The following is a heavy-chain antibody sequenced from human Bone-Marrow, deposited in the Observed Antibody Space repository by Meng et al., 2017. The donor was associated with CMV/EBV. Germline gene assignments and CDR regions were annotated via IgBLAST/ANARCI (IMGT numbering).Heavy chain of an antibody. CDR1: GFTFDDYA. V-gene: IGHV3-9*01. CDR3: ARWRGSTSLDY. J-gene: IGHJ4*02. CDR2: ISWNSGSI. Sequence: GGSLRLSCAASGFTFDDYAMHWVRQAPGKGLEWVSGISWNSGSIGYADSVKGRFTISRDNAKNSLYLQMNSLRAEDTAVYYCARWRGSTSLDYWGQGTLVTVSS. D-gene: IGHD2-2*01.